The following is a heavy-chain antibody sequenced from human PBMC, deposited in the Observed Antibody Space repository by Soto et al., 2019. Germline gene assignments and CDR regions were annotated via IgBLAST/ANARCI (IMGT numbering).Heavy chain of an antibody. Sequence: PSETLSLACNVSGGSISSDYWSWIQQPAGKGREWIGRIYTSGSTNYNPSLKSRVTMSVDTSKKQFSLKLSSVTAADTAVYYCAGDLRPASPGQGYLHYCYCGMDVWGQGTTVTVSS. D-gene: IGHD2-21*01. CDR3: AGDLRPASPGQGYLHYCYCGMDV. J-gene: IGHJ6*02. CDR2: IYTSGST. V-gene: IGHV4-4*07. CDR1: GGSISSDY.